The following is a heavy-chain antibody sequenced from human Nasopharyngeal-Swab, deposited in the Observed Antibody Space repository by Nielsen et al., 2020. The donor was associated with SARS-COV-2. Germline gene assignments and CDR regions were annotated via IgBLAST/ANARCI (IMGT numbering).Heavy chain of an antibody. CDR1: GYNFTRYR. D-gene: IGHD4-17*01. Sequence: GESLKIYCKGSGYNFTRYRIGWVRQMPGKGLQWLVIIYPGDSDTRYSPSFQGQVTVSAERSISTAYLQWSSLKASDTAMYYCARLVTTTVTTTYFDYWGQGTLVTVSS. J-gene: IGHJ4*02. CDR2: IYPGDSDT. V-gene: IGHV5-51*01. CDR3: ARLVTTTVTTTYFDY.